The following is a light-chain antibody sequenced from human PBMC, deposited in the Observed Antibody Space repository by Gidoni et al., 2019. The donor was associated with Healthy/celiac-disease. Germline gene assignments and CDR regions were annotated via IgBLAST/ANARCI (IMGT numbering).Light chain of an antibody. CDR1: QSVSSN. CDR3: QQYNNWPTWT. CDR2: GAS. V-gene: IGKV3-15*01. J-gene: IGKJ1*01. Sequence: EIVMTQSPATLSVSPGERATLSCRASQSVSSNLAWYQQKPGQAPRLLIYGASTRATGIPARFSGSGSGTEFTLTISSLQSEDFAVYYCQQYNNWPTWTFGHXTKVEIK.